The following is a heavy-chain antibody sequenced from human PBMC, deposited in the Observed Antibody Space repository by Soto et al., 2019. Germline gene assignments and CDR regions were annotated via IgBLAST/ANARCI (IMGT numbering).Heavy chain of an antibody. D-gene: IGHD3-16*01. CDR3: AQGGSRPDY. V-gene: IGHV4-61*03. CDR2: VHYSGST. J-gene: IGHJ4*02. CDR1: GGSVNTDNYY. Sequence: QVQLQESGPGLVKPSETLSLTCTVSGGSVNTDNYYWSWIRQPPGKGLVWIGYVHYSGSTKYNPSLKSRVSMSVDTANNPFSLQVSSVTAADTAVDFYAQGGSRPDYWGQGTLVTVSS.